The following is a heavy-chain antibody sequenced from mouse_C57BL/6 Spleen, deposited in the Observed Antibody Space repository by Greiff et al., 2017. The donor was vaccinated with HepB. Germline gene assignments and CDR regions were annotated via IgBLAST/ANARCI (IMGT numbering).Heavy chain of an antibody. J-gene: IGHJ4*01. V-gene: IGHV1-82*01. D-gene: IGHD1-1*01. CDR3: ARATVVDMDY. CDR2: IYPGDGDT. CDR1: GYEFSSSW. Sequence: VQLQQSGPELVKPGASVKISCKASGYEFSSSWMNWVKQRPGKGLEWIGRIYPGDGDTNYNGKFKGKATLTADKSSSTAYMQLSSLTSEDSAVYFCARATVVDMDYWGQGTSVTVSS.